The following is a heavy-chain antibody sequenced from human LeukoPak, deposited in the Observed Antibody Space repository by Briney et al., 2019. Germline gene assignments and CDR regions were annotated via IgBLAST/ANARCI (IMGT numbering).Heavy chain of an antibody. CDR3: ARVLYFDWSADY. Sequence: PGGSLRLSCAASGFTFTTYTMRWVRQAPGKGLEWVSAISDSGDTTYYADSVKGRFTISRDNSKNTLYLQMNSLRAEDTAVYYCARVLYFDWSADYWGQGTLVTVSS. CDR2: ISDSGDTT. J-gene: IGHJ4*02. V-gene: IGHV3-23*01. CDR1: GFTFTTYT. D-gene: IGHD3-9*01.